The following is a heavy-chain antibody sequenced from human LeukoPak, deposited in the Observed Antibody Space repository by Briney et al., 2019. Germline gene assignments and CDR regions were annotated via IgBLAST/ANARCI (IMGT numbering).Heavy chain of an antibody. CDR2: ISGSGGST. CDR1: GFTFTKFW. V-gene: IGHV3-23*01. CDR3: ARAHYYDSSGLDY. D-gene: IGHD3-22*01. Sequence: GGSLRLSCEASGFTFTKFWMSWVRQAPGKGLEWVSAISGSGGSTYYADSVKGRFTISRDNSKNTLYLQMNSLRAEDTAVYYCARAHYYDSSGLDYWGQGTLVTVSS. J-gene: IGHJ4*02.